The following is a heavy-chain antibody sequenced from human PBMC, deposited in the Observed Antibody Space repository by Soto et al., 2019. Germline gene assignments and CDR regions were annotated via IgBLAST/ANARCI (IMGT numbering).Heavy chain of an antibody. J-gene: IGHJ4*02. V-gene: IGHV3-66*01. D-gene: IGHD3-16*01. CDR2: IYSGGST. CDR1: GFTVSSNY. CDR3: AREEEYYDYIWGSYYYFDY. Sequence: PGGSLRLSCAASGFTVSSNYMSWVRQAPGKGLKWVSVIYSGGSTYYADSVKGRFTISRDNSKNMLYLQMNSLRAEDTAVYYCAREEEYYDYIWGSYYYFDYWGQGTLVTVSS.